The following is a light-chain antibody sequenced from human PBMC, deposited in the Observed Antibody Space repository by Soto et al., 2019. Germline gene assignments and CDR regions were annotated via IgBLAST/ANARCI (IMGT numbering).Light chain of an antibody. J-gene: IGKJ2*01. Sequence: EIVLTQSPGTLSLSPGERATLSCRASQSVRSNYLAWYQQRPGQAPRLLIYGASSRATDTPDRFSGSGSGTDFTLTISRLEAEDSAVYHCHQDGTPPGTFGQGTKLEIK. CDR3: HQDGTPPGT. V-gene: IGKV3-20*01. CDR2: GAS. CDR1: QSVRSNY.